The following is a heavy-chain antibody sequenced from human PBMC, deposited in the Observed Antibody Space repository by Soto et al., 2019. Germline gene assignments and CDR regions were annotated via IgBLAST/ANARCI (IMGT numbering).Heavy chain of an antibody. J-gene: IGHJ6*02. CDR3: ARGITAYYYGMDV. CDR1: GYTFTSYG. D-gene: IGHD3-3*01. Sequence: ASVKVSCKASGYTFTSYGISLVRQAPGQGLEWMGWIRAYNGNTNYAQKLQGRVTMTTDTSTSTAYMELSSLRSEDTAVYYCARGITAYYYGMDVWGQGTTVTVSS. CDR2: IRAYNGNT. V-gene: IGHV1-18*01.